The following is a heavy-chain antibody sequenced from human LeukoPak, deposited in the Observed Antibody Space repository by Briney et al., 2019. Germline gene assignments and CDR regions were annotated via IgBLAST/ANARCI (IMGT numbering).Heavy chain of an antibody. V-gene: IGHV4-34*01. CDR3: ARVGLGYCSSTSCQNFDY. D-gene: IGHD2-2*01. J-gene: IGHJ4*02. CDR1: GGSFSGYY. Sequence: SETLSLTCADYGGSFSGYYWSWIRQPPGKGLEWIGEINHSGSTNYNPSLKSRVTISVDTSKNQFSLKLSSVTAADTAVYYCARVGLGYCSSTSCQNFDYWGQGTLVTVSS. CDR2: INHSGST.